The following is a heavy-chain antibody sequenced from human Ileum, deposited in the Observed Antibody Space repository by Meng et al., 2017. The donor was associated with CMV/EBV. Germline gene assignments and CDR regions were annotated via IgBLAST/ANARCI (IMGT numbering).Heavy chain of an antibody. CDR2: MSPSGTTI. CDR3: ARDMFGVVSPIDY. J-gene: IGHJ4*02. V-gene: IGHV3-48*04. D-gene: IGHD3-3*01. CDR1: GFTFDKYW. Sequence: GGSLRLSCAASGFTFDKYWMTWVRQAPGKGLEWVSYMSPSGTTIYYADSVKGRFTISRDNAKNSLYLQMNSLRAEDTAVYYCARDMFGVVSPIDYWGQGTLVTVSS.